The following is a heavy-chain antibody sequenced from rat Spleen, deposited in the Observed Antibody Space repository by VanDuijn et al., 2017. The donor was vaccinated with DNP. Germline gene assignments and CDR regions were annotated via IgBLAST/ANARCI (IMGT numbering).Heavy chain of an antibody. J-gene: IGHJ4*01. Sequence: EVQLQESGPGLVKPSQSLSLTCSVTGYSITSNFWGWIRKFPGNKMEWIGHISYSGRTTYNPSLKSRISITRDTSKNQFFLQLNSVTTEDTATYYCARHDYGGAYAMDAWGQGTSVTVSS. CDR2: ISYSGRT. D-gene: IGHD1-11*01. V-gene: IGHV3-1*01. CDR1: GYSITSNF. CDR3: ARHDYGGAYAMDA.